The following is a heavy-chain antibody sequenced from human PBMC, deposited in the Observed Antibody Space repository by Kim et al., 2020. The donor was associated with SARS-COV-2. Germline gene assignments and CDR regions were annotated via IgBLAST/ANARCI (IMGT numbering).Heavy chain of an antibody. J-gene: IGHJ6*03. CDR1: GYTFTSYY. Sequence: ASVKVSCKASGYTFTSYYMHWVRQAPGQGLEWMGIINPSGGSTSYAQKFQGRVTMTRNTSTSTVYMELSSLRSEDTAVYYCARERRDYVWGSYRINYYYYYMDVWGKGTTITVSS. CDR2: INPSGGST. D-gene: IGHD3-16*02. V-gene: IGHV1-46*01. CDR3: ARERRDYVWGSYRINYYYYYMDV.